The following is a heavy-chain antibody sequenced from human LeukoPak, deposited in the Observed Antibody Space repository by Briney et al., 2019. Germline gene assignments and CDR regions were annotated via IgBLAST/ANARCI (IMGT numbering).Heavy chain of an antibody. CDR2: ISWNSGSI. J-gene: IGHJ4*02. D-gene: IGHD6-19*01. V-gene: IGHV3-9*01. Sequence: GGSLRLSCAASGFTFDDYAMHWVRQAPGKGLEWVSGISWNSGSIGYADSVKGRFTISRDNAKNSLYLQMNSLRAEDTALYYCAEDVGGWYSVYFDYWGQGTLVTVSS. CDR3: AEDVGGWYSVYFDY. CDR1: GFTFDDYA.